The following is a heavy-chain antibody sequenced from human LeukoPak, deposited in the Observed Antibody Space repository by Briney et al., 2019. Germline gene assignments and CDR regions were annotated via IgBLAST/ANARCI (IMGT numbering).Heavy chain of an antibody. J-gene: IGHJ5*02. V-gene: IGHV1-2*02. D-gene: IGHD2-21*02. Sequence: GASVKVSCKASGYTFTVYYMHWVRQAPGQGLEWMGWINPNSGGTNYAQKFQGRVTMTRDTSISTAYMELSRLRSDDTAVYYCARLLVRLLFRGGFDPWGQGTLVTVSS. CDR3: ARLLVRLLFRGGFDP. CDR1: GYTFTVYY. CDR2: INPNSGGT.